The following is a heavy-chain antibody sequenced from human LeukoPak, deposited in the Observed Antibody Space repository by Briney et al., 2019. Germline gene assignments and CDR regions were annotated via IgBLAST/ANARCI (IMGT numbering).Heavy chain of an antibody. V-gene: IGHV3-11*01. CDR2: IISSGSTI. J-gene: IGHJ4*02. CDR3: ARDLNPITMVRGVISPYFDS. CDR1: GFTFSDYY. D-gene: IGHD3-10*01. Sequence: PGGSLRLSCAASGFTFSDYYISWIRQAPGKWLEWVSYIISSGSTIYYADSVKGRFTISRDNAKNSLYLQMNSLRAEDTAVYYCARDLNPITMVRGVISPYFDSWGQGTLVTVSS.